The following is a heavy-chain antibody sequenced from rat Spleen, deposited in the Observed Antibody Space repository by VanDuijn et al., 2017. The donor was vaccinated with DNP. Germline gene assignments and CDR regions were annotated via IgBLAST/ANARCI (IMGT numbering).Heavy chain of an antibody. CDR1: GFNFNDYW. CDR3: AKGPNYGGWSDYFDY. Sequence: EVKLVESGGGLVQPGRSLKLSCAASGFNFNDYWMGWVRQAPGKGLEWIGDINKDRSSVNYSPSLKDKFTISSDNAQNTLYLQMSKLGSEDTAIYYCAKGPNYGGWSDYFDYWGQGVMVTVSS. CDR2: INKDRSSV. D-gene: IGHD1-11*01. V-gene: IGHV4-2*01. J-gene: IGHJ2*01.